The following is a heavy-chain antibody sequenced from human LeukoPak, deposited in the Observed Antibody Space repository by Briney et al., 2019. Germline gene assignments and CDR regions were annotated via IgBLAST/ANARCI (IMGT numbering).Heavy chain of an antibody. J-gene: IGHJ3*02. CDR2: INPKRGGT. CDR1: GFTITDYF. D-gene: IGHD3-16*01. CDR3: ARELQAGDYGWGSFLDAFDI. Sequence: ASVKVSCKASGFTITDYFIHWVRQAPGQGLEWMGWINPKRGGTHCAQKFQGRVTMTRDLSMTTAYVELSSLKSDDTAVYYCARELQAGDYGWGSFLDAFDIWGQGTMVAVSP. V-gene: IGHV1-2*02.